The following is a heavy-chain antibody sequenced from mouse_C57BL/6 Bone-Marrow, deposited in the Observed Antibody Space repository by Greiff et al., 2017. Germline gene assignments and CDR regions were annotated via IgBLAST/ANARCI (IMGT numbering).Heavy chain of an antibody. CDR2: IYPGDGDT. CDR3: ARRAPLTTVVAKDY. J-gene: IGHJ2*01. CDR1: GYAFGSSW. V-gene: IGHV1-82*01. D-gene: IGHD1-1*01. Sequence: VQLQQSGPELVKPGASVKISCKASGYAFGSSWMNWVKQRPGKGLEWIGRIYPGDGDTNYNGKFKGKATLTADKSSSTAYMQLSSLTSEDSAVYFCARRAPLTTVVAKDYWGQGTTLTVSS.